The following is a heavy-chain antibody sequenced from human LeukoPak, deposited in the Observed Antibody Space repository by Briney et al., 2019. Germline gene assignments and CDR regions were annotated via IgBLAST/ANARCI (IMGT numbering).Heavy chain of an antibody. Sequence: GGSLRLSCAASGFTFSSYAMSWVRQAPGKGLEWVSAISGSGGSTYYADSVKGRFTISRDNSKNTLYLHLHSLRGEDTAVYHCAKDELWFGESQYYFDNWGQGTLVTVSS. D-gene: IGHD3-10*01. J-gene: IGHJ4*02. V-gene: IGHV3-23*01. CDR2: ISGSGGST. CDR1: GFTFSSYA. CDR3: AKDELWFGESQYYFDN.